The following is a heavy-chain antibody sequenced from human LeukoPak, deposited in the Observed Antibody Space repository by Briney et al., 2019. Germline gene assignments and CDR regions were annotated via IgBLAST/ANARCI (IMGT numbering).Heavy chain of an antibody. V-gene: IGHV3-23*01. CDR3: ARDFSWPSAFSRY. Sequence: GGSLRLSCAASGFTFSSYAMSWVRQAPGKGLEWVSAISGSGGSTYYADSVKGRFTISRDNAKNSLYLQMNSLRAEDTAVYYCARDFSWPSAFSRYWGQGTLVTVSS. CDR2: ISGSGGST. J-gene: IGHJ4*02. CDR1: GFTFSSYA.